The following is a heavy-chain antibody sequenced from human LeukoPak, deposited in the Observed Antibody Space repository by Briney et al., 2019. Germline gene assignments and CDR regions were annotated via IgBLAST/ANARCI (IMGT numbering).Heavy chain of an antibody. J-gene: IGHJ6*03. V-gene: IGHV1-8*03. CDR1: GYTFTSYD. D-gene: IGHD4-11*01. CDR2: MNPNSGNT. CDR3: ARGKPYSNYYYYYYMDV. Sequence: ASVKVSCKASGYTFTSYDINWVRQATGQGLEWMGWMNPNSGNTGYAQKFQGRVTITRNTSISTAYIELSSLRSEDTAVYYCARGKPYSNYYYYYYMDVWGKGTTVTVSS.